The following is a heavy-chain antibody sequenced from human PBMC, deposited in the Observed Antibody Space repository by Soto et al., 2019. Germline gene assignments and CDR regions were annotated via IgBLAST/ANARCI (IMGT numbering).Heavy chain of an antibody. CDR1: GFPFSSFG. CDR2: ISNDGSNQ. CDR3: SRSRPTGRRDYYYYGMDV. V-gene: IGHV3-30*03. D-gene: IGHD1-1*01. J-gene: IGHJ6*02. Sequence: GGSLRLSCFVSGFPFSSFGRHWVRQAPGKGLEWVSSISNDGSNQHYADSVKGRFTISRDNSKNTVYLQLNSLRGEDTAVYYCSRSRPTGRRDYYYYGMDVWGQGTTVTVYS.